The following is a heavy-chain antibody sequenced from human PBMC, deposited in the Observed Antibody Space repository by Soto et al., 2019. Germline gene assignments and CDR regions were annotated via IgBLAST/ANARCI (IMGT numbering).Heavy chain of an antibody. D-gene: IGHD2-21*02. V-gene: IGHV4-4*02. Sequence: QVQLQESGPGLVKPSGTLSLTCAVSGDSISSGDWCWSWVRQFPGKGLEWIGEIYYSGSTTYNPPHQSRVIIAADKSETQFSLRLSSVTAADTAVYYCARPGCDSISAPLDYWAQGTLVTVSS. CDR1: GDSISSGDW. J-gene: IGHJ4*02. CDR2: IYYSGST. CDR3: ARPGCDSISAPLDY.